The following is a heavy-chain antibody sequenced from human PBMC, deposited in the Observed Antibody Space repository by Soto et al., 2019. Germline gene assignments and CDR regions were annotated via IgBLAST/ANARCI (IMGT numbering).Heavy chain of an antibody. D-gene: IGHD2-2*01. CDR3: ERLAGYCSTNGCHGDYAMDV. V-gene: IGHV4-34*01. J-gene: IGHJ6*02. Sequence: SETLSLTCAVYGGSFSGYYWSWIRQPPGKGLEWIGEINHNENPNYNPSPKGRVPISVDPSKTLFSLRLFFVPAADRVVYFFERLAGYCSTNGCHGDYAMDVWGQGTTVTVSS. CDR2: INHNENP. CDR1: GGSFSGYY.